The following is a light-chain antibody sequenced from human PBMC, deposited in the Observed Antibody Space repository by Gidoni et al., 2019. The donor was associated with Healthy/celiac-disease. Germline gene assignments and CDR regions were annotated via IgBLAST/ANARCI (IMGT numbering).Light chain of an antibody. J-gene: IGLJ3*02. CDR1: SGSIASNY. V-gene: IGLV6-57*04. CDR2: EDN. CDR3: QSYDSSNPDWV. Sequence: NFMLTQPHSVSESPGKTVTISCTRSSGSIASNYVQWYRQRPGSAPTTVIYEDNQRPAGVPDRFSGSIDSSSNSASLTISGLKTEDEADYYCQSYDSSNPDWVFGGGTKLTVL.